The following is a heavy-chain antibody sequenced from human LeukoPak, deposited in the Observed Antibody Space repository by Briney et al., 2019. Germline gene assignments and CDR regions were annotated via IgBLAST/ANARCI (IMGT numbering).Heavy chain of an antibody. CDR3: ARYCSSTNCYKGGFDP. CDR2: IYYSGST. Sequence: SQTLSLTCTVSGGSISSGGYYGSWIRQHPGKGLEWIAYIYYSGSTYSNPSLKSRVTISVDTSKNQFSLNLSSVTAADTAVYYCARYCSSTNCYKGGFDPWGQGTLVTVSS. V-gene: IGHV4-31*03. J-gene: IGHJ5*02. CDR1: GGSISSGGYY. D-gene: IGHD2-2*02.